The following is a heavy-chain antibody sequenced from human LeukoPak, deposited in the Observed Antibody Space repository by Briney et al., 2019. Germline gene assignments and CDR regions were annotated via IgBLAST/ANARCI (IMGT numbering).Heavy chain of an antibody. Sequence: PSETLSLTCAVHGGSLTGYYWSWIRQPPGEGLEWIGEIKPGGIINYNPSVKSRVTISKDTSKNQLFLNLNSATAADTAVYYCVRGFSCVVGDYWGQGTLVTVSS. CDR2: IKPGGII. D-gene: IGHD3-10*01. CDR3: VRGFSCVVGDY. V-gene: IGHV4-34*01. CDR1: GGSLTGYY. J-gene: IGHJ4*02.